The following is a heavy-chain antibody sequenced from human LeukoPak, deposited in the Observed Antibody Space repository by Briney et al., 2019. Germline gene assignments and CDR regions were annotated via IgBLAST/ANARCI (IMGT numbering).Heavy chain of an antibody. CDR2: IRYDGSNK. J-gene: IGHJ4*02. CDR1: GFTFSSYG. D-gene: IGHD4-11*01. V-gene: IGHV3-30*02. CDR3: AKDRGAYWTSASNYYFDY. Sequence: GESLKISCAASGFTFSSYGMHWVRQAPGKGLEWVAFIRYDGSNKYYADSVKGRFTISRDNSKNTLYLQMNSLRAEDTAVYYCAKDRGAYWTSASNYYFDYWGQGTVVRVSS.